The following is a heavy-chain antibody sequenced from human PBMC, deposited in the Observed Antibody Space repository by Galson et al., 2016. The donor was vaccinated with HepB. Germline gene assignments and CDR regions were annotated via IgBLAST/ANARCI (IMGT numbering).Heavy chain of an antibody. V-gene: IGHV3-48*03. CDR3: ARDSLGLYDSGGYYSSVFDY. CDR1: GFTFRSYE. D-gene: IGHD3-22*01. J-gene: IGHJ4*02. CDR2: IGSSGSTI. Sequence: SLRLSCAASGFTFRSYEMNWVRQAPGKGLEWVPYIGSSGSTIYYADPVKGRFTISRDNAKNSLFLQMNSLGAEDTAVYYCARDSLGLYDSGGYYSSVFDYWGQGTLVTVSS.